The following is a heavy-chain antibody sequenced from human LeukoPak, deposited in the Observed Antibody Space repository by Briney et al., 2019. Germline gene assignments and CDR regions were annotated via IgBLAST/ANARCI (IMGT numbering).Heavy chain of an antibody. V-gene: IGHV4-59*01. Sequence: PSETLSLTCTVSGGSISSYYWSWIRQPPGKGLEWIGYIYYSGSTNYNPSLKSRVTISVDTSKNQFSLKLSSVTAADTAVYYCARGPYSSSIWFDPWGQGTLVTVSS. CDR1: GGSISSYY. D-gene: IGHD6-6*01. J-gene: IGHJ5*02. CDR3: ARGPYSSSIWFDP. CDR2: IYYSGST.